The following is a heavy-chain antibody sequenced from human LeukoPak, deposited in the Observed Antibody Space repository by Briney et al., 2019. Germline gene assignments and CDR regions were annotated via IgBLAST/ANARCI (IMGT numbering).Heavy chain of an antibody. CDR2: ISGSGGTT. CDR1: GLTFSSYA. Sequence: GSLRLSCAASGLTFSSYAMSWVRQAPGKGLEWVSAISGSGGTTHYADSVKGRFTISRDNSKNTLYLQMNSLRAEDTAVYYCAKPFIVGATGYYYYYMDVWGKGTTVTVSS. J-gene: IGHJ6*03. CDR3: AKPFIVGATGYYYYYMDV. V-gene: IGHV3-23*01. D-gene: IGHD1-26*01.